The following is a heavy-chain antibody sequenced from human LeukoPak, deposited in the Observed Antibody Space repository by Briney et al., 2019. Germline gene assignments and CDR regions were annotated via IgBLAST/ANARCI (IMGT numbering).Heavy chain of an antibody. CDR1: GLTFSGSA. Sequence: GGSLRLPCAASGLTFSGSAMHWVPQASGKGLEWVGRIRSKANSYATAYAASVKGSFTISRDESKNTAYLQMNSLKTEDTAVYYCTTTYYERGYYFDYWGQGTLVTVSS. V-gene: IGHV3-73*01. J-gene: IGHJ4*02. D-gene: IGHD3-22*01. CDR2: IRSKANSYAT. CDR3: TTTYYERGYYFDY.